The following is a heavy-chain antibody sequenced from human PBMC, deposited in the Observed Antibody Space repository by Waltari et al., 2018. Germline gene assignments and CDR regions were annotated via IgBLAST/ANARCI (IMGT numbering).Heavy chain of an antibody. CDR1: GGSFSGYY. CDR3: ARSYGYSYGRH. Sequence: QVQLQQWGAGLLKPSETLSLTCAVYGGSFSGYYWSWIRQPPGKGLEWIGEINHSGSTNDNPSLKSRVTISVDTSKNQFSRKLSSVTAADTAVYYCARSYGYSYGRHWGQGTMVTVSS. J-gene: IGHJ3*01. CDR2: INHSGST. V-gene: IGHV4-34*01. D-gene: IGHD5-18*01.